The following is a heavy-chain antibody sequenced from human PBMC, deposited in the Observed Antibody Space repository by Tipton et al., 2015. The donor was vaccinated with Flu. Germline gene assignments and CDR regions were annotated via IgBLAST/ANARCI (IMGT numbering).Heavy chain of an antibody. V-gene: IGHV4-59*01. D-gene: IGHD3-9*01. CDR1: GGSISSYY. Sequence: TLSLTCTVSGGSISSYYWSWIRRPPGKGLEWIGYIYYSGSTNYNPSLKSRVTISVDTSKNQFSLKLSSVTAADTAVYYCVRTNYDILTGYYIFDYWGQGTLVTVSS. J-gene: IGHJ4*02. CDR2: IYYSGST. CDR3: VRTNYDILTGYYIFDY.